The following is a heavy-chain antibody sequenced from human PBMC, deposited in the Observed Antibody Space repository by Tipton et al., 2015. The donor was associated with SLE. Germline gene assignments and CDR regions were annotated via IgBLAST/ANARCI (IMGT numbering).Heavy chain of an antibody. V-gene: IGHV3-30*02. CDR2: IRYDGDNK. Sequence: SLRLSCAASGFTFSSYGMHWVRQAPGKGLEWVAFIRYDGDNKYYADSVKGRFTISRDNSKNTLFVQMNSLRAEDTAVYYCARDGSDGSGSYLDNWGQGTLVTVSS. CDR1: GFTFSSYG. D-gene: IGHD3-10*01. J-gene: IGHJ4*02. CDR3: ARDGSDGSGSYLDN.